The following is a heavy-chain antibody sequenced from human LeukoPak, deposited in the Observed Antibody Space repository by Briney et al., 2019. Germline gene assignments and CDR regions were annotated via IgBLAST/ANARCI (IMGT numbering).Heavy chain of an antibody. Sequence: RSQTLSLTCTVSGGSLSSGCYYWRWLRQHPGKGLEWIGYIYYSGSTYYNPSLKSRVTISVDTSKNQFSLKLSSVTAADTAVYYCARRLILGYCSGGSCPTAFDYWGQGTLVTVSS. D-gene: IGHD2-15*01. J-gene: IGHJ4*02. CDR2: IYYSGST. CDR3: ARRLILGYCSGGSCPTAFDY. V-gene: IGHV4-31*03. CDR1: GGSLSSGCYY.